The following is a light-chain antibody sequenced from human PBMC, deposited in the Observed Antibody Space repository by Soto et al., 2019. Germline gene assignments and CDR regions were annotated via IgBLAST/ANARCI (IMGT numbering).Light chain of an antibody. CDR2: EVS. J-gene: IGLJ3*02. CDR1: SSDVGGYNY. CDR3: RSYAGSAKERV. V-gene: IGLV2-8*01. Sequence: QSVLTQPPSASGSPGQSVTISCTGTSSDVGGYNYVSWYQQHPGKAPKLMIYEVSKRPTGVPDRLSGSKSGNTATLTVSRLQAEDDADYYSRSYAGSAKERVFGGETKLTVL.